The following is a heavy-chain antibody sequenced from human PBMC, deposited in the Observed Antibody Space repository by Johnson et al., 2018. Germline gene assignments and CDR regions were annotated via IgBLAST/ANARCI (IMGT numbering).Heavy chain of an antibody. D-gene: IGHD2-15*01. Sequence: QLVQSGGGLVQPGRSLRLSCAVSGFTFDDYAMHWVRQAPGKGLEWVSGISWNSGSIGYADSVKGRFTISRDNSKNTLYLQRNSLRAEDTAVYYCAEGGGGVVHDAFDIWGQGTMVTVSS. CDR3: AEGGGGVVHDAFDI. CDR2: ISWNSGSI. J-gene: IGHJ3*02. V-gene: IGHV3-9*01. CDR1: GFTFDDYA.